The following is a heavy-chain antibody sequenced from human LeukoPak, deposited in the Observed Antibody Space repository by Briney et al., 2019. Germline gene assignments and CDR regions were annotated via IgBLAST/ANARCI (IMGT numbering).Heavy chain of an antibody. CDR3: ARRNYYGSGSYSWFDP. V-gene: IGHV4-30-2*02. D-gene: IGHD3-10*01. J-gene: IGHJ5*02. CDR1: GGSISSGGYS. CDR2: IYHSGST. Sequence: PSQTLSLTCAVSGGSISSGGYSWSWIRQPLGKGLEWIGYIYHSGSTYYNPSLKSRVTISVDRSKNQFSLKLSSVTAADTAVYYCARRNYYGSGSYSWFDPWGQGTLVTVSS.